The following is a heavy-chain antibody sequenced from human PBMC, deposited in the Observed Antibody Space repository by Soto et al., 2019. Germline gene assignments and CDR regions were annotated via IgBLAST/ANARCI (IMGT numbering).Heavy chain of an antibody. CDR1: GFTFSNAW. V-gene: IGHV3-15*07. CDR2: IKSKTDGGTT. D-gene: IGHD2-8*01. Sequence: GGSLRLSCAASGFTFSNAWMNWVRQAPGKGLEWVGRIKSKTDGGTTDYAAPVKGGFTISRDDTKNTLYLQMNSLKTEDTAVYYCTTDIVLMVYAIHAAFDIWGQGTMVTVSS. J-gene: IGHJ3*02. CDR3: TTDIVLMVYAIHAAFDI.